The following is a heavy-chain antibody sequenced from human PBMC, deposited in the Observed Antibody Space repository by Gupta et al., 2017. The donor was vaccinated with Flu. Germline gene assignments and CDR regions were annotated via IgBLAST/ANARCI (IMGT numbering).Heavy chain of an antibody. CDR3: ARGGVYCSGGSCYLRLGYYGMDV. Sequence: QVQLQQWGAGLLKPSETLSLTCAVYGGSFSGYYWSCIRQPKGKGREWIGESNHRGSTNYNPSRKRRVSISVDTSKNQCALKLSSVTAEDTAVYYCARGGVYCSGGSCYLRLGYYGMDVWGQGTTVTVSS. V-gene: IGHV4-34*01. CDR2: SNHRGST. CDR1: GGSFSGYY. D-gene: IGHD2-15*01. J-gene: IGHJ6*02.